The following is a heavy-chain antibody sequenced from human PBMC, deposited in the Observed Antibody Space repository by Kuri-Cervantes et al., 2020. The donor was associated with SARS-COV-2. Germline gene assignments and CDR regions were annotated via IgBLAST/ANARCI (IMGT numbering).Heavy chain of an antibody. D-gene: IGHD2-21*01. V-gene: IGHV3-30*14. CDR2: ISYDGNNK. CDR3: ARVRIYPYFMDV. Sequence: GESLKISCAASHFTFSSYAFHWVRQAPGQGLEWVAAISYDGNNKYFADSVRGRFTVSRHNSNNTLFLQMSSLRPEDTGVYYCARVRIYPYFMDVWGKGTTVTVSS. CDR1: HFTFSSYA. J-gene: IGHJ6*03.